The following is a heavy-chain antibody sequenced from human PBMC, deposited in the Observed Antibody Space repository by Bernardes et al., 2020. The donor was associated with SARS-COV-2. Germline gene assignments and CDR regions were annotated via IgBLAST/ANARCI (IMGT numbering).Heavy chain of an antibody. V-gene: IGHV4-59*01. CDR3: ARWSEWLGAFDI. CDR1: GGSISSYY. CDR2: IYYSGST. Sequence: SEAQSLTCTVSGGSISSYYWSWIRQPPGKGLEWIGYIYYSGSTNYNPSLKSRVTISVDTSKNQFSLKLSSVTAADTAVYYCARWSEWLGAFDIWGQGTMVTVSS. J-gene: IGHJ3*02. D-gene: IGHD3-3*01.